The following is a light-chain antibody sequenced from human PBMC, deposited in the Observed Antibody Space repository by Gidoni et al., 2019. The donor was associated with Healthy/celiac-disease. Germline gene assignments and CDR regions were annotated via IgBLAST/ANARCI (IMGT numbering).Light chain of an antibody. Sequence: DSQMTQSPSPLSASVGDRVTITCRSSQSISSNLNWYQQKPGQAPKLLIYAGSSLQSGVPSRFSGSGSGTDFTLTISSLQPEDFATYYCQQSYSTPPITFGQGTRLEIK. CDR3: QQSYSTPPIT. CDR1: QSISSN. V-gene: IGKV1-39*01. J-gene: IGKJ5*01. CDR2: AGS.